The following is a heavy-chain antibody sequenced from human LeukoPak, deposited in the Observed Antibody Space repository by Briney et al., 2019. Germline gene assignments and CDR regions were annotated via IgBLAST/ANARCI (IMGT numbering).Heavy chain of an antibody. D-gene: IGHD5-24*01. J-gene: IGHJ4*02. Sequence: PGGSLRLSCAASRFTFSDYSMNWVRQAPGKGLEWVSTISGSAGSTYYADSVKGRFTISRDNSKNTLYLQMNSLRAEDTAIYYCAKRDGTRGYAFDYWGQGTLVTVSS. V-gene: IGHV3-23*01. CDR2: ISGSAGST. CDR1: RFTFSDYS. CDR3: AKRDGTRGYAFDY.